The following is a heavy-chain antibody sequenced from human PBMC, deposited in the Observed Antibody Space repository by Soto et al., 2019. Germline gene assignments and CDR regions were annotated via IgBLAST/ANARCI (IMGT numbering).Heavy chain of an antibody. CDR1: GGSISSYY. D-gene: IGHD6-19*01. Sequence: SETLSLTCTVSGGSISSYYWSWIRQPPGKGLEWIGYIYYSGSTNYNPSLESRVTISVDTSKNQFSLKLSSVTAADTAVYYCARGASSGWYAHNWFDPWGQGTLVTVSS. V-gene: IGHV4-59*01. J-gene: IGHJ5*02. CDR2: IYYSGST. CDR3: ARGASSGWYAHNWFDP.